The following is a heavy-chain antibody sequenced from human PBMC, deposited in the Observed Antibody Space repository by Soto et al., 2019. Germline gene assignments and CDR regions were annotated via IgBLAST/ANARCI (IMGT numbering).Heavy chain of an antibody. CDR3: AKLGYGDYGSSFDY. D-gene: IGHD4-17*01. Sequence: QVQLVESGGGVVQPGRSLRLSCAASGFTFSSYGMHWVRQAPGKGLEWVAVISYDGSNKYYADSVKGRFTISRDNSKNTLYLQMNSLRAEDTAVYYCAKLGYGDYGSSFDYWGQGTLVTVSS. J-gene: IGHJ4*02. V-gene: IGHV3-30*18. CDR2: ISYDGSNK. CDR1: GFTFSSYG.